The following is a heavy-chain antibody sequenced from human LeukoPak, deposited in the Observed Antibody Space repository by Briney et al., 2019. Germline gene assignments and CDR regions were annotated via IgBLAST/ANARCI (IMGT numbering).Heavy chain of an antibody. D-gene: IGHD2-8*01. CDR1: GFTFSRNA. Sequence: GGSLRLSCTASGFTFSRNAMNWVRQAPGKGLEWVSLISSSGGTTYYADSVKGRFTISRDNSRSTLYLQTNSLRAEDTAMYFCGSDPNGDYVGALVFWGRGTLVTVSS. CDR3: GSDPNGDYVGALVF. CDR2: ISSSGGTT. J-gene: IGHJ4*01. V-gene: IGHV3-23*01.